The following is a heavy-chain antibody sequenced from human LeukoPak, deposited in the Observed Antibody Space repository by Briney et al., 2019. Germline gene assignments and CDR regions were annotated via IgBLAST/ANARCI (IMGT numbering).Heavy chain of an antibody. J-gene: IGHJ4*02. CDR3: AKEEVGDCTNGVCSVYFDY. V-gene: IGHV3-30*18. CDR2: ISYDGSNK. Sequence: PGGSLRLSCAASGFTFSSYGMHWVRQAPGKGLEWVAVISYDGSNKYYADSVKGRFTISRDNSKNTLYLQMNSLRAGDTAVYYCAKEEVGDCTNGVCSVYFDYWGQGTLVTVSS. CDR1: GFTFSSYG. D-gene: IGHD2-8*01.